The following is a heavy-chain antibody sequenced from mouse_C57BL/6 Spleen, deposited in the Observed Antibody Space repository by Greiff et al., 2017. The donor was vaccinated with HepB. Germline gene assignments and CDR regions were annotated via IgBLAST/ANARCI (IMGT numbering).Heavy chain of an antibody. D-gene: IGHD1-1*01. CDR2: ISDGGSYT. V-gene: IGHV5-4*01. J-gene: IGHJ1*03. CDR1: GFTFSSYA. Sequence: EVQRVESGGGLVKPGGSLKLSCAASGFTFSSYAMSWVRQTPEKRLEWVATISDGGSYTYYPDNVKGRFTISRDNAKNNLYLQMSHLKSEDTAMYYCARDWSITTVRYFDVWGTGTTVTVSS. CDR3: ARDWSITTVRYFDV.